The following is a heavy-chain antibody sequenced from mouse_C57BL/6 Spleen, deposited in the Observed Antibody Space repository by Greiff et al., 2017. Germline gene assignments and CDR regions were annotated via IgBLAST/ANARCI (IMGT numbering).Heavy chain of an antibody. D-gene: IGHD1-1*01. CDR3: ARSADYYGSSAYYFDY. Sequence: VKLLESGPELVKPGASVKISCKASGYAFSSSWMNWVKQRPGKGLEWIGRIYPGDGDTNYNGKFKGKATLTADKSSSTAYMQLSSLTSEDSAVYFCARSADYYGSSAYYFDYWGQGTTLTVSS. CDR1: GYAFSSSW. V-gene: IGHV1-82*01. J-gene: IGHJ2*01. CDR2: IYPGDGDT.